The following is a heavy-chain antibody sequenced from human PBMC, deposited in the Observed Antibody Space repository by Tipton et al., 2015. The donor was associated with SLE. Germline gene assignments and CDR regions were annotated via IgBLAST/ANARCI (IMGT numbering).Heavy chain of an antibody. Sequence: SWIRQPAGKGLEWVGRIKGKIDGGTTDYAAPVKGRFSISRDDSKNTLHLQMNSLKTEDTAVYYCTTDPRGPYYMDVWGKGTTVTVSS. V-gene: IGHV3-15*05. CDR3: TTDPRGPYYMDV. J-gene: IGHJ6*03. CDR2: IKGKIDGGTT. D-gene: IGHD3-10*01.